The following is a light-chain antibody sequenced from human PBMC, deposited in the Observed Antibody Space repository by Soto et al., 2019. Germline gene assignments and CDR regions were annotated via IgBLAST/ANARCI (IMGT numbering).Light chain of an antibody. V-gene: IGLV2-8*01. Sequence: QSALTQPPSASGSPGQSVTISCTGTSSDVGAYNYVSWYQQHPGKAPKLMIYEVNKRPSGVPDRFSGSKSGNTASLTVSGLQAEDEADYYCSSYAGINNLGVFGTGTKVTVL. CDR3: SSYAGINNLGV. CDR1: SSDVGAYNY. CDR2: EVN. J-gene: IGLJ1*01.